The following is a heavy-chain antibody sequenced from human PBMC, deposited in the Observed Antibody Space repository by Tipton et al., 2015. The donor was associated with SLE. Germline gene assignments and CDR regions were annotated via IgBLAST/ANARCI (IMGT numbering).Heavy chain of an antibody. CDR1: GGSIGSRPYY. V-gene: IGHV4-61*01. D-gene: IGHD2-15*01. CDR3: AREAYCSGGRCYGFDS. CDR2: ISYRGDT. Sequence: TLSLTCFVSGGSIGSRPYYWSWIRQPPGKGLEWIGHISYRGDTQYNSSLKSRVTMSVDASKNQFSLTVGSVTAADTAVYHCAREAYCSGGRCYGFDSWGPGTLVTVSS. J-gene: IGHJ4*02.